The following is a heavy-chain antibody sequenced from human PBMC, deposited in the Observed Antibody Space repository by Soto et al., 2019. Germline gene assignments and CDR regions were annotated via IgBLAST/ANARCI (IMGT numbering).Heavy chain of an antibody. Sequence: SETLSLTCPVPGGSVTSDEAYWTWIRQSPGKGLEWIGYISNSGSTGYNPSLKTRLSMSVDRSKNQFTLRLTSVTAADTAVYFCATESGSTYGYFDHWGQGTQVTVSS. V-gene: IGHV4-30-4*01. CDR1: GGSVTSDEAY. CDR3: ATESGSTYGYFDH. CDR2: ISNSGST. J-gene: IGHJ4*02. D-gene: IGHD5-18*01.